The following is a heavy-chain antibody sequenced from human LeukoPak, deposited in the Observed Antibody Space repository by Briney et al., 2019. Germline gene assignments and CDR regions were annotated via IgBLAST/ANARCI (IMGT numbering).Heavy chain of an antibody. D-gene: IGHD3-10*01. V-gene: IGHV3-33*08. CDR1: GFAFDDYG. CDR3: AREDGSYPYYYYGMDV. J-gene: IGHJ6*02. CDR2: IWYDGSNK. Sequence: PGRSLRLSCAASGFAFDDYGMHWVRQAPGKGLEWVAVIWYDGSNKYYADSVKGRFTISRDNSKNTLYLQMNSLRAEDTAVYYCAREDGSYPYYYYGMDVWGQGTTVTVSS.